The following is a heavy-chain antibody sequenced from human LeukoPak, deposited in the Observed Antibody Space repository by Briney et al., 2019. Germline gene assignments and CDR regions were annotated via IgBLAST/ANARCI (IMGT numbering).Heavy chain of an antibody. Sequence: SETLSLTCAVHGGSFSGYYWSWIRQPPGKGLEWIGEINHSGSTNYNPSLKSRVTISVDTSKNQFSLKLSSVTAADTAVYYCARVKWELLGSFDYWGQGTLVTVSS. D-gene: IGHD1-26*01. V-gene: IGHV4-34*01. J-gene: IGHJ4*02. CDR1: GGSFSGYY. CDR2: INHSGST. CDR3: ARVKWELLGSFDY.